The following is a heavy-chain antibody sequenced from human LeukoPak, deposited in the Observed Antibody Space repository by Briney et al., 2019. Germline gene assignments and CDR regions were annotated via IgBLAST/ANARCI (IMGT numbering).Heavy chain of an antibody. D-gene: IGHD5-12*01. V-gene: IGHV4-31*03. CDR1: GCSISSGGYY. CDR2: IYYSGST. J-gene: IGHJ4*02. Sequence: SETLSLTCTVSGCSISSGGYYWIWIRQHPGKGLEWVGYIYYSGSTYYNPFIESRVTISVDTSKNQFSLKLSSVTAADTAVYYCARERGGYDGDPLGYWGQGTLVTVSS. CDR3: ARERGGYDGDPLGY.